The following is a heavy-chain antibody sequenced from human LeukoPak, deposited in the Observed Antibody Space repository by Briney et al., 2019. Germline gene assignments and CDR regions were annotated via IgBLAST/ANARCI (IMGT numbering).Heavy chain of an antibody. CDR1: GFTFSSYS. D-gene: IGHD2-2*01. CDR2: ISSSSYI. Sequence: GGSLRLSCAASGFTFSSYSMNWVRQAPGKGLEWVSSISSSSYIYYADSVKGRFTISRDNVKNSLYLQMNSLRAEDTAVYYCARVVGYCSSTSCSYYFDYWGQGTLVTVSS. V-gene: IGHV3-21*01. CDR3: ARVVGYCSSTSCSYYFDY. J-gene: IGHJ4*02.